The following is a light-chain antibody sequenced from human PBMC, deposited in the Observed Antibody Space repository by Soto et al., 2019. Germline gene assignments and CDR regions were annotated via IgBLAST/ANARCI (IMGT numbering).Light chain of an antibody. Sequence: EIVMTQSPATLSVSPGEGATLSCRASQGVSTKLAWYKQKPGQAPRLLIYGASSRATGIPDRFSGSGSGTDFTLTISRLEPEDFAVYYCQQYDSSWTFGQGTKVDIK. CDR2: GAS. J-gene: IGKJ1*01. CDR1: QGVSTK. CDR3: QQYDSSWT. V-gene: IGKV3-20*01.